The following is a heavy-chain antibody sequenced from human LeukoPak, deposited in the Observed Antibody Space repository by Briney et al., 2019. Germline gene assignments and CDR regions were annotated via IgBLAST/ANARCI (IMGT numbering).Heavy chain of an antibody. D-gene: IGHD3-22*01. J-gene: IGHJ4*02. CDR1: GLSFSSHW. Sequence: GGSLRLSCAASGLSFSSHWMSWVRQAPGKGLEWVSAISGSGGSTYYADSVKGRFTISRDNSKNTLYLQMNSLRAEDTAVYYCACSGYYYDSSGYKMFDYWGQGTLVTVSS. CDR3: ACSGYYYDSSGYKMFDY. V-gene: IGHV3-23*01. CDR2: ISGSGGST.